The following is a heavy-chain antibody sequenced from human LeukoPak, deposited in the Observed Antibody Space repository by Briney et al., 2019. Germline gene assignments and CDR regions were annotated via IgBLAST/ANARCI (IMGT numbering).Heavy chain of an antibody. Sequence: PSETLSITCTVSGGSISSSSYYWGWIRQPPGKGLEWIGSIYYSGSTYYNPSLKSRVTISVDTSKNQFSLKLSSVTAADTAVYYCAVQRGVDDAFDIWGQGTMVTVSS. CDR2: IYYSGST. CDR3: AVQRGVDDAFDI. J-gene: IGHJ3*02. D-gene: IGHD3-10*01. CDR1: GGSISSSSYY. V-gene: IGHV4-39*01.